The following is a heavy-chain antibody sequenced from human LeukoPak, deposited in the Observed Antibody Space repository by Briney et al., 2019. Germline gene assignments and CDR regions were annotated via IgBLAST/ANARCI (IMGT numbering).Heavy chain of an antibody. Sequence: SGTLSLTCTVSGGSISSYYWSWIRQPPGKGLEWIGYIYYSGSTNYNPSLKSRVTISVDTSKNQFSLKLSSVTAADTAVYYCARVHSGYDMYYFDYWGQGTLVTVSS. CDR3: ARVHSGYDMYYFDY. D-gene: IGHD5-12*01. V-gene: IGHV4-59*01. J-gene: IGHJ4*02. CDR2: IYYSGST. CDR1: GGSISSYY.